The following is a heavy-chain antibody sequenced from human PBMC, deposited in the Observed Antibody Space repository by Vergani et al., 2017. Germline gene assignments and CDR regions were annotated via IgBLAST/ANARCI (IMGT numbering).Heavy chain of an antibody. J-gene: IGHJ5*02. Sequence: QVQLVESGGGVVQPGRSLRLSCAASGFTFSSYGMHWVRQAPGKGLEWVAVISYDGSNKYYADSVKGRFTISRDNSKNTLYLQMNSLRAEDTAVYYCAREGIVVVPAAIASARGXFDPWGQGTLVTVSS. D-gene: IGHD2-2*02. CDR3: AREGIVVVPAAIASARGXFDP. CDR1: GFTFSSYG. CDR2: ISYDGSNK. V-gene: IGHV3-30*03.